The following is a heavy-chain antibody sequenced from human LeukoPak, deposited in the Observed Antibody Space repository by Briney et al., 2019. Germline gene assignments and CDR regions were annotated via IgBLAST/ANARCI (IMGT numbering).Heavy chain of an antibody. D-gene: IGHD6-25*01. CDR2: LSASGGLT. V-gene: IGHV3-23*01. Sequence: SGGSLRLSCAASGFTFSSYAMSWVRQAPGKGLEWVSGLSASGGLTYYADSVKGRFTISRDNSKNTLYLQMNSLRADDAAVYYCAMKAVPRPRLDFWGQGTVVTVSS. CDR1: GFTFSSYA. J-gene: IGHJ3*01. CDR3: AMKAVPRPRLDF.